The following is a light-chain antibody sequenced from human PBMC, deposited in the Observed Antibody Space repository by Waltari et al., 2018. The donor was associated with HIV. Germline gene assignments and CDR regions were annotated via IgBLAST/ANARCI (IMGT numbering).Light chain of an antibody. CDR1: QSVNYN. Sequence: IVMTQSPPTLSVSPGERVTLSCRASQSVNYNLAWYQQKPGQAPRLLIYGASGRAAGIPARFSGSGSGTEFTLTISSLQSEGFAVYYCQQYENWPPITFGQGTRLEIK. V-gene: IGKV3-15*01. J-gene: IGKJ5*01. CDR3: QQYENWPPIT. CDR2: GAS.